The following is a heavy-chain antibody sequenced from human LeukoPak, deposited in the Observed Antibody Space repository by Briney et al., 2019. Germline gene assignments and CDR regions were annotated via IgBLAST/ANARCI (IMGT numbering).Heavy chain of an antibody. D-gene: IGHD3-10*01. V-gene: IGHV1-2*02. Sequence: ASVKVSCKASGYTFTGYNIHWVRQAPGQGLEWMGWINPNSGGSNYAQKFQGRVTMTRDTSISIAYMEMSRLRSDDTAVYYCARVGGSGSHRHFQHWGQGTLVTVSS. J-gene: IGHJ1*01. CDR2: INPNSGGS. CDR3: ARVGGSGSHRHFQH. CDR1: GYTFTGYN.